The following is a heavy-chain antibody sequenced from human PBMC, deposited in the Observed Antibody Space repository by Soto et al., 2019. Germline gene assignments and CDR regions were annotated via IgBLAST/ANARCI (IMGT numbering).Heavy chain of an antibody. Sequence: SVMPCSEASFSRITGYALSWVRQAPGQGLEWMGWINVYNANTKYAQKFQGRVTITTDTSTTTVYMELRSLTYNDPAVHSCGRDGVAAPTRIPGYWR. D-gene: IGHD6-13*01. CDR1: FSRITGYA. J-gene: IGHJ4*01. CDR2: INVYNANT. V-gene: IGHV1-18*01. CDR3: GRDGVAAPTRIPGY.